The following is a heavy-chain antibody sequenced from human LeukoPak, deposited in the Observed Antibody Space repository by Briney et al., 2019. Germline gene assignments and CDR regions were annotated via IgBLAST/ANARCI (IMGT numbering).Heavy chain of an antibody. V-gene: IGHV1-18*01. J-gene: IGHJ4*02. CDR3: ASGDTSIVGAPWYFDY. CDR2: ISAYNGNT. CDR1: GYTFTSYG. Sequence: GASVKVSCKASGYTFTSYGISWVRQAPGQGLEWMGWISAYNGNTNYAQKLQGRVTMTTDTSTSTAYTELRSLRSDDTAVYYCASGDTSIVGAPWYFDYWGQGTLVTVSS. D-gene: IGHD1-26*01.